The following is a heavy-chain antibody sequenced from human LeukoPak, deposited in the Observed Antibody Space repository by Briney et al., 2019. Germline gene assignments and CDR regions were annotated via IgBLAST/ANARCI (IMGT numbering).Heavy chain of an antibody. CDR3: ARRSNYYYGMDV. Sequence: PGESLKISCMGSGYSFTNYWIAWVSQMPGRGLEWMGIIYPGDSDTRYSPSFQGQVTISADKSISTAYLRWSSLKASDTAMYYCARRSNYYYGMDVWGQGTTVTVSS. J-gene: IGHJ6*02. V-gene: IGHV5-51*01. CDR1: GYSFTNYW. CDR2: IYPGDSDT.